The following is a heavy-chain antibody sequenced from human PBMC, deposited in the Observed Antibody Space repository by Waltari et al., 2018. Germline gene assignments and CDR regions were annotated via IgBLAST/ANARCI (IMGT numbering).Heavy chain of an antibody. Sequence: QVHLVQSGAEVKKPGASVKVSCTASGYTLPGSYIQWVRWAPGQGLEWMGRINPNSGDTNYAQKFQGRVTLTRDTSINTAYMELSSLKSDDTAVYYCARDLGSDYGNRDYWGQGTLVTVPS. CDR2: INPNSGDT. V-gene: IGHV1-2*06. CDR3: ARDLGSDYGNRDY. J-gene: IGHJ4*02. CDR1: GYTLPGSY. D-gene: IGHD4-17*01.